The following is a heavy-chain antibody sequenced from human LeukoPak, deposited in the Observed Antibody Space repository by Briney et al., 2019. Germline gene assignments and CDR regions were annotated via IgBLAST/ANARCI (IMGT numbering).Heavy chain of an antibody. CDR3: AKAGARGNVNWFDS. Sequence: GGSLRLSCAASGFTVSSNYMSWVRQAPGKGLEWVSAISGSGRSTYSADSVRGRFTTSRDNSKNILYLQMNNLRGEDTAVYYCAKAGARGNVNWFDSWGQGTLVTVSS. V-gene: IGHV3-23*01. J-gene: IGHJ5*01. CDR1: GFTVSSNY. D-gene: IGHD1-1*01. CDR2: ISGSGRST.